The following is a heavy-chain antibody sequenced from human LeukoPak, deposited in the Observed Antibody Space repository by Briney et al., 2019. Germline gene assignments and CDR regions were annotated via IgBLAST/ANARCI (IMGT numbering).Heavy chain of an antibody. Sequence: ASVKVSCKASGYTFTSYGISWVRQAPGQGPEWMGWISAYNGNTNYAQKLQGRVTMTTDTSTSTAYMELRSLRSDDTAVYYCARDFRPLNWGSSYYFDYWGQGTLVTVSS. J-gene: IGHJ4*02. CDR1: GYTFTSYG. CDR3: ARDFRPLNWGSSYYFDY. V-gene: IGHV1-18*01. CDR2: ISAYNGNT. D-gene: IGHD7-27*01.